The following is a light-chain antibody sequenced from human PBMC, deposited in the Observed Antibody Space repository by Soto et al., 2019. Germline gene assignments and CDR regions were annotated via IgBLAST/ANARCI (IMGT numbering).Light chain of an antibody. J-gene: IGKJ5*01. V-gene: IGKV3-11*01. CDR3: QQRSNWPPIT. Sequence: IVLPQSPATLPLSPGERATLSCRASQSVSSYLAWYQQKPGQAPRLLIYDASNRATGIPARFSGSGSGTDFTLTISSLEPEDFAVYYCQQRSNWPPITFGQGTRLEI. CDR1: QSVSSY. CDR2: DAS.